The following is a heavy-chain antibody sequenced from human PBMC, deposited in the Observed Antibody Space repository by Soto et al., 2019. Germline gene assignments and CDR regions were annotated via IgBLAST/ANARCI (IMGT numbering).Heavy chain of an antibody. J-gene: IGHJ4*02. D-gene: IGHD6-19*01. CDR2: ISYDGSNK. V-gene: IGHV3-30*18. CDR1: GFTFSSYG. CDR3: AKGSYSSGWYVGLVY. Sequence: QVQLVESGGGVVQPGRSLRLSCAASGFTFSSYGMHWVRQAPGKGLEWVAVISYDGSNKYYADSVKGRFTISRDNSKNTLYLQMNSLRAEDTAVYYCAKGSYSSGWYVGLVYWGQGTLVTVSS.